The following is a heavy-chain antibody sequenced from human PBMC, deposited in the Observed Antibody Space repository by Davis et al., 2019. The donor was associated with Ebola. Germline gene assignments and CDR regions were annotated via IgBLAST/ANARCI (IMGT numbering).Heavy chain of an antibody. CDR1: GFTFSSYW. J-gene: IGHJ4*02. D-gene: IGHD3-10*01. V-gene: IGHV3-7*03. CDR2: IKQDGSEI. Sequence: GGSLRLSCAVSGFTFSSYWMSWVRQAPGKGLEWVANIKQDGSEIHYVDSVKGRFTISRDNAKYSLYLEVNSLRPEDTAVYYCARDRGRNYYGSGIPFDYWGQGTLVTVSS. CDR3: ARDRGRNYYGSGIPFDY.